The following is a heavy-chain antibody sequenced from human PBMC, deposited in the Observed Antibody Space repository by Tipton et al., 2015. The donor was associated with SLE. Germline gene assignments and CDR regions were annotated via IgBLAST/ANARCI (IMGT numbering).Heavy chain of an antibody. D-gene: IGHD5-12*01. V-gene: IGHV4-34*01. J-gene: IGHJ3*02. CDR3: ARAAGGWLRRVWATFHT. Sequence: TLSLTCAVYGGSFSDYTWSWIRQFPGKGLEWIGDLNQSGTTNYNPSLKSRVTISVDTSENQLSLKLTSLTAADTAVYYCARAAGGWLRRVWATFHTRGQGTLVTVSS. CDR1: GGSFSDYT. CDR2: LNQSGTT.